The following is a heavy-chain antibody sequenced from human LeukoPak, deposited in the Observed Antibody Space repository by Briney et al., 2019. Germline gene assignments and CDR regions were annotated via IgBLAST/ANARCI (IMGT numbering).Heavy chain of an antibody. V-gene: IGHV3-30-3*01. D-gene: IGHD2-2*01. J-gene: IGHJ3*02. CDR3: AREGVVVVPAAEGLDAFDI. Sequence: GRSLRLSCTASGFTFSNYAMHWVRQAPGKGLEWVAVISYDGSNKYYADSVKGRFTISRDNSKNTLYLQMNSLRAEDTVVYYCAREGVVVVPAAEGLDAFDIWGQGTMVTVSS. CDR2: ISYDGSNK. CDR1: GFTFSNYA.